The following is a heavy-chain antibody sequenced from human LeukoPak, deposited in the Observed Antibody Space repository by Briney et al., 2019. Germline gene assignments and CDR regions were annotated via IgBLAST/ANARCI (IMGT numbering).Heavy chain of an antibody. J-gene: IGHJ4*02. V-gene: IGHV1-69*01. CDR2: LTPIYGTP. CDR1: GDTFSRHA. Sequence: GSSWKFSCKSSGDTFSRHAISWVRQAPDQPLEWMGGLTPIYGTPSYVQKFEGRVTITADESTRTAYMEGSRLTSEDTAVYYCASGRILLEILDDKGRGTLITVSS. D-gene: IGHD1-7*01. CDR3: ASGRILLEILDD.